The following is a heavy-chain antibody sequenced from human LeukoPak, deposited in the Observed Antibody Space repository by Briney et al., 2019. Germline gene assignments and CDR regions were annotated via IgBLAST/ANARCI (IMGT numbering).Heavy chain of an antibody. CDR3: ARERLYYDFWSGYFDY. CDR1: GYTFTGYY. V-gene: IGHV1-2*02. J-gene: IGHJ4*02. CDR2: INPNSGGT. D-gene: IGHD3-3*01. Sequence: ASVKVSCKASGYTFTGYYMHWVRQAPGQGLEWMGWINPNSGGTNYAQKFQGRVTMTRDTSISTAYMELSRLRSEDTAVYYCARERLYYDFWSGYFDYWGQGTLVTVSS.